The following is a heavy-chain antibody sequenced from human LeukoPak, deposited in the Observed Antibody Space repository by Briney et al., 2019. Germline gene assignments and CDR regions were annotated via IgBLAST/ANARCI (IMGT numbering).Heavy chain of an antibody. D-gene: IGHD1-1*01. CDR2: IYPGDSDT. V-gene: IGHV5-51*01. Sequence: GESLKISCKASGYSFTSYWIGWVRQMPGKGLEWMGIIYPGDSDTRYSPSFQSQVTTSADKSISTAYLQWSSLKASDTAMYYCARLERQSWFDPWGQGTLVTVSS. J-gene: IGHJ5*02. CDR1: GYSFTSYW. CDR3: ARLERQSWFDP.